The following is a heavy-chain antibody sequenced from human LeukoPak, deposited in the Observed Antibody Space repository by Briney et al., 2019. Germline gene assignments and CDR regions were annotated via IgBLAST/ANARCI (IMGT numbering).Heavy chain of an antibody. D-gene: IGHD2-8*02. CDR3: VRVGTADYYDY. Sequence: GGSVTLSGAASGFPFSTFAMLWLGQAPGKGLQYFSGIASNGGGKYYAESVRGRFTISRDNSKNTLYLQMGSLRAEDMAVYYCVRVGTADYYDYWGQGTLVTVSS. V-gene: IGHV3-64*02. CDR2: IASNGGGK. CDR1: GFPFSTFA. J-gene: IGHJ4*02.